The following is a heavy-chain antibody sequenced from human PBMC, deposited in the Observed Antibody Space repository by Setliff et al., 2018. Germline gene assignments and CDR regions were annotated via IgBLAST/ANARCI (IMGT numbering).Heavy chain of an antibody. CDR3: ARGRNIAARLLDS. CDR2: INHRGST. D-gene: IGHD6-6*01. CDR1: GGTFSYYY. V-gene: IGHV4-34*01. J-gene: IGHJ4*02. Sequence: SETLSLTCAASGGTFSYYYWTWIRQPPGKGLEWVGEINHRGSTTYNPSLKSRVTISVDTSKDQFSLKVISMTAADTAVYYCARGRNIAARLLDSWGQGTLVTVSS.